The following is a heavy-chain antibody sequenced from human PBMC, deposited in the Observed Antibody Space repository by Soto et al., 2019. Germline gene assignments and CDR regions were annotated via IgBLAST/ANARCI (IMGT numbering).Heavy chain of an antibody. J-gene: IGHJ4*02. CDR1: GGSISSYY. V-gene: IGHV4-59*01. CDR2: IYYSGST. Sequence: QVQLQESGPGLVKPSETLSLTCTVSGGSISSYYWSWIRQPPGKGLEWIGYIYYSGSTNYNPSLKSRVTISVDTSKNQFSLKLSSVTAADTAVYYCARDAYESSGLIFDYWGQGNLVTVSS. D-gene: IGHD3-22*01. CDR3: ARDAYESSGLIFDY.